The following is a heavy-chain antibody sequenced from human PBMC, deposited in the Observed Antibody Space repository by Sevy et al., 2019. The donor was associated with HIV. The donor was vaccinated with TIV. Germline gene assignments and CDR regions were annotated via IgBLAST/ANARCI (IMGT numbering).Heavy chain of an antibody. CDR3: AKDLLIWSGLAYGMDV. CDR2: IRYDGSNK. J-gene: IGHJ6*02. Sequence: GGSLRLSCAASGFTFSSYGMHWVRQAPGKGLEWVAFIRYDGSNKYYVDSVKGRFTISRDNSKNTLYLQMNSLRAEDTAVYYCAKDLLIWSGLAYGMDVWGQGTTVTVSS. D-gene: IGHD3-3*01. CDR1: GFTFSSYG. V-gene: IGHV3-30*02.